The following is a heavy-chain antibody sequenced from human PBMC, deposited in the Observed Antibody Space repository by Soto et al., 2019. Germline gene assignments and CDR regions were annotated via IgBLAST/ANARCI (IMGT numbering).Heavy chain of an antibody. CDR1: GGSFSGYY. CDR2: INHSGSP. V-gene: IGHV4-34*01. Sequence: SETLSLTCDVYGGSFSGYYWSWIRQAPGKGLEWIVEINHSGSPNYNPSLQSRVSVSVDTSKTHFSLKLSSVTAADTAVYYCATFPPEGRTATSRGDDAFDIWGQGTLVTVS. CDR3: ATFPPEGRTATSRGDDAFDI. J-gene: IGHJ3*02. D-gene: IGHD3-10*01.